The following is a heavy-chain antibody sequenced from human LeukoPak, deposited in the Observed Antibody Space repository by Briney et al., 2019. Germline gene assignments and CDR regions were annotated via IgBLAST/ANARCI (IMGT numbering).Heavy chain of an antibody. Sequence: GGSLRLSCAASGFTFSSYAMHWVRQAPGKGLEWVTVISVDESKKFHADFVKGRFTISRDNSKNTVYLQVNSLRAEDTAMYYCARDGGIGWVDFDHWGQGTLVTVSS. CDR3: ARDGGIGWVDFDH. V-gene: IGHV3-30*14. CDR2: ISVDESKK. D-gene: IGHD6-19*01. CDR1: GFTFSSYA. J-gene: IGHJ4*02.